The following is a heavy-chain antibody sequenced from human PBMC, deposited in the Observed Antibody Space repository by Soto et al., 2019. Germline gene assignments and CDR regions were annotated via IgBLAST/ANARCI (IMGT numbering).Heavy chain of an antibody. Sequence: QLQLQESGPGLVKPSETLSLTCTVSGGSISSSSYYWGWIRQPPGKGLEWIGSIYYSGSTYYNPSLKSRVTISVDTSKNQFSLKLSSVTAADTAVYCCARHRGDSYGYNWFDPWGQGTLVTVSS. CDR2: IYYSGST. CDR3: ARHRGDSYGYNWFDP. CDR1: GGSISSSSYY. J-gene: IGHJ5*02. V-gene: IGHV4-39*01. D-gene: IGHD2-21*02.